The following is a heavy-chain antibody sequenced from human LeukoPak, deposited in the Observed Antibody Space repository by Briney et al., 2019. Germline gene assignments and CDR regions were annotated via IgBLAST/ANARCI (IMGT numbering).Heavy chain of an antibody. Sequence: ASVKVSCKASGYTFTSYGISWVRQAPGQGLEWMGWISAYNGNTNYAQKLQGRVTMTTDTSTSTAYMELRSLRSDDTAVYYCAKAPATGEGYYFYYMDVWGKGTTVTVSS. V-gene: IGHV1-18*01. D-gene: IGHD7-27*01. CDR2: ISAYNGNT. CDR1: GYTFTSYG. CDR3: AKAPATGEGYYFYYMDV. J-gene: IGHJ6*03.